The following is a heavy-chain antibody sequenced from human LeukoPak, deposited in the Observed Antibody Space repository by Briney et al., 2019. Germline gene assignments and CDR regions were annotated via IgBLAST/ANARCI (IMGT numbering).Heavy chain of an antibody. Sequence: GGSLRLSCAASGFIFSNYAMIWVRQAPGKGLEWVSSIRGNTGTTYYADPVKGRFTISRDNSKNTLYLQMNSLRAEDTAVYYCAKIEEPAYYYDSSGYYFWGQGTLVTVSS. CDR1: GFIFSNYA. CDR3: AKIEEPAYYYDSSGYYF. CDR2: IRGNTGTT. V-gene: IGHV3-23*01. D-gene: IGHD3-22*01. J-gene: IGHJ4*02.